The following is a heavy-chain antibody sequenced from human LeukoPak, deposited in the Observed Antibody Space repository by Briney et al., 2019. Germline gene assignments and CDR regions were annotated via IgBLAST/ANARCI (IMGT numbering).Heavy chain of an antibody. D-gene: IGHD4-23*01. J-gene: IGHJ4*02. CDR1: GFTFSSYA. CDR2: ISGSGGST. Sequence: GGSLRLSCAASGFTFSSYAMSWVRQAPGKGLEWVSAISGSGGSTYYADSVKGRFTISRDNSKNTLYLQMNSLRAEDTAVYYCAKGGGEGRLRWYYFDYWGQGTPVTVSS. CDR3: AKGGGEGRLRWYYFDY. V-gene: IGHV3-23*01.